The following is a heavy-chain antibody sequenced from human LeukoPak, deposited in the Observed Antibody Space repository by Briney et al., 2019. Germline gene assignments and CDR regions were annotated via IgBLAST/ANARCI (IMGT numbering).Heavy chain of an antibody. CDR1: GFTFSSYS. CDR3: ARDGVLMVYAIYY. V-gene: IGHV3-21*01. J-gene: IGHJ4*02. Sequence: GGSLRLSCAASGFTFSSYSMNWVRQAPGKGLEWVSSISSSSSYIYYADSVKGRFTISRDNAKKSLYLQMNSLKAEDTAVYYCARDGVLMVYAIYYWGQGTLVTDSS. CDR2: ISSSSSYI. D-gene: IGHD2-8*01.